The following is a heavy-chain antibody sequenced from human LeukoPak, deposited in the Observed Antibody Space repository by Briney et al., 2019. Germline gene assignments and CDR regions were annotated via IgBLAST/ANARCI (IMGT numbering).Heavy chain of an antibody. CDR2: ISSNGSSI. CDR1: RFSFSDYY. D-gene: IGHD6-19*01. Sequence: GGTLRLSCAASRFSFSDYYMSWMRQAQGKGRVGVLYISSNGSSIDYADSVKGRFTISRDNANNSLYLQMNSLRADDTAVYYCARESNSSGWYLGGFDYWGQGALVTVAS. V-gene: IGHV3-11*04. CDR3: ARESNSSGWYLGGFDY. J-gene: IGHJ4*02.